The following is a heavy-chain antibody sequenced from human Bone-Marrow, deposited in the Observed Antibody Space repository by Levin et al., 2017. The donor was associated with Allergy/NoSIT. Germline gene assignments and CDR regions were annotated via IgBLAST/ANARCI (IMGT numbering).Heavy chain of an antibody. CDR3: ARGYYDYSGYYYPRPRGAFAS. Sequence: ASVKVSCKTSGYTFSGYYLHWVRQAPGQGLEWMGWILPSSGDTQYAQKFQGRVTLTADTSITTAYLELSTLTSDDTAVYYCARGYYDYSGYYYPRPRGAFASWGQGTMVTVS. CDR1: GYTFSGYY. D-gene: IGHD3-22*01. V-gene: IGHV1-2*02. J-gene: IGHJ3*02. CDR2: ILPSSGDT.